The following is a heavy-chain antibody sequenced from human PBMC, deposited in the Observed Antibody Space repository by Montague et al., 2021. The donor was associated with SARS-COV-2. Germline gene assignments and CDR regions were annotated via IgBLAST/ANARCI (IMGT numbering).Heavy chain of an antibody. V-gene: IGHV3-48*03. D-gene: IGHD3-22*01. J-gene: IGHJ4*02. Sequence: SLILSCAASGFTFSSYEMNWVRQAPVKGLEWVSDISSGGGTMYYXGSVKGRFTISRDNAKNSLYLQMNSLRAEDTAVYYCARGNYDSSGNYPAYYFDNWGQGTLVTVSA. CDR2: ISSGGGTM. CDR1: GFTFSSYE. CDR3: ARGNYDSSGNYPAYYFDN.